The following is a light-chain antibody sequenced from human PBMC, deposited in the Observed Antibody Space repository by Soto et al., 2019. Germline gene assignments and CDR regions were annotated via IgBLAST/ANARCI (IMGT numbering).Light chain of an antibody. Sequence: EIVLTQSPGTLSLSPGERATLSCRASQSVSSSYLAWYQQKPGQAPRLLIYGTSSRATAIPDRVSGSGSGTDFTLTSSRLEPEDFAVYYCQQYGSSSWTFGQGTKVEIK. CDR2: GTS. V-gene: IGKV3-20*01. J-gene: IGKJ1*01. CDR3: QQYGSSSWT. CDR1: QSVSSSY.